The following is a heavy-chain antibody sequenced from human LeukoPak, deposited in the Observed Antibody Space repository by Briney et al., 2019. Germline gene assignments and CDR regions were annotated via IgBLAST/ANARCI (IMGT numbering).Heavy chain of an antibody. CDR3: ARSAVAGTIDAFDI. CDR1: GGSISDYY. Sequence: PSETLSLTCTVSGGSISDYYWSWIRQPPGKGLEWIGEINHSGSTNYNPSLKSRVTISVDTSKNQFSLKLSSVTGADTAVYYCARSAVAGTIDAFDIWGQGTMVTVSS. CDR2: INHSGST. J-gene: IGHJ3*02. D-gene: IGHD6-19*01. V-gene: IGHV4-34*01.